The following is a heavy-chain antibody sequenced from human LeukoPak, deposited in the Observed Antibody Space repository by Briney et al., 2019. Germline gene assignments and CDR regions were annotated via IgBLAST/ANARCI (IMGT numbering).Heavy chain of an antibody. CDR1: GFAFSTFK. Sequence: GGSLRLSCAASGFAFSTFKMNWVRQVPGKGLVWVSHINGDGSTTTYADSVKGRFTISRDNAENTVSLQMNSLRSDGRALYYVVRDDLGVCKGTSCFRWENWGQGTLVTVSS. CDR2: INGDGSTT. J-gene: IGHJ4*02. CDR3: VRDDLGVCKGTSCFRWEN. D-gene: IGHD2-2*01. V-gene: IGHV3-74*01.